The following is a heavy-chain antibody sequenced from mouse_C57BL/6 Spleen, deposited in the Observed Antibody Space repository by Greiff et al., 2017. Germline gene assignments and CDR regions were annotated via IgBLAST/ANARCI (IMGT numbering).Heavy chain of an antibody. D-gene: IGHD2-14*01. CDR3: TREGVLVGLRYFDV. CDR2: IYPGNSDT. V-gene: IGHV1-5*01. J-gene: IGHJ1*03. Sequence: VQLQQSGTVLARPGASVKMSCKTSGYTFTSYWMHWVKQRPGQGLEWIGAIYPGNSDTSYNQKFKGKAKLTAVTSASTAYMELSSLTNEDSAVYYCTREGVLVGLRYFDVWGTGTTVTVSS. CDR1: GYTFTSYW.